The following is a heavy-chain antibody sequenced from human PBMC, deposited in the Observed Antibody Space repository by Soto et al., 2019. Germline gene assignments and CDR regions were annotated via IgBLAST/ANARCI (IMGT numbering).Heavy chain of an antibody. Sequence: QITLKESGPTLVKPTQTLTLTCTFSGFSLSTSDVGVGWIRQPPGKALEWLALIYWDDDKRYSPSLKSRLNSTKDTFKNQVVLTVINMLTGDTATYYCAHSKYSRSSVEYWGQGTLVTVSS. D-gene: IGHD6-6*01. CDR2: IYWDDDK. CDR3: AHSKYSRSSVEY. J-gene: IGHJ4*02. CDR1: GFSLSTSDVG. V-gene: IGHV2-5*02.